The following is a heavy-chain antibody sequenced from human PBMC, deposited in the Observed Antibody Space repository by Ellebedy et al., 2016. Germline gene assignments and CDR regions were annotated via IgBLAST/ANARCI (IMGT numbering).Heavy chain of an antibody. V-gene: IGHV3-23*01. CDR3: ASTPNPFDS. CDR2: LSGNGGGK. D-gene: IGHD1-1*01. Sequence: GGSLRLXCAASEFTFSSYAMIWVRQAPGKGLEWVSGLSGNGGGKHYADSVKGRFTISRDNAKTSLYLQMNSLRVEDTAVYYCASTPNPFDSWGQGTLVTVSS. CDR1: EFTFSSYA. J-gene: IGHJ4*02.